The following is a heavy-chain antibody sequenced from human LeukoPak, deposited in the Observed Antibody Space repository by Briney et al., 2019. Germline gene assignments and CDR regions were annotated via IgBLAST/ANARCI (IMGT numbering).Heavy chain of an antibody. V-gene: IGHV1-2*06. CDR3: VRSCTTTSCFGSSSV. D-gene: IGHD2-2*01. CDR1: GYTFTGYY. Sequence: ASVKVSCKASGYTFTGYYMHWVRQAPGQGLEWMGRINPNSGDTDYAQKFQGRVSMTRDTSISTAYMELRRLRSDDTAVYYCVRSCTTTSCFGSSSVWGQGTLVTVSS. CDR2: INPNSGDT. J-gene: IGHJ4*02.